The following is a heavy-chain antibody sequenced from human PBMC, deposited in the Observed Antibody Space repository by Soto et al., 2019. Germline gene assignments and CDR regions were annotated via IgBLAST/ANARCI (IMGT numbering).Heavy chain of an antibody. V-gene: IGHV4-30-2*01. Sequence: SETLSLTCDVSGDTISTGGYTWAWIRQPPGKALEWIGHTYHSGNPYYNPSLKSRVIISVDRSKNQFSLKLSSVTAADTAAYYCARHSSRYFDWPPGYYFDYWGQGTLVTVSS. CDR2: TYHSGNP. D-gene: IGHD3-9*01. J-gene: IGHJ4*02. CDR1: GDTISTGGYT. CDR3: ARHSSRYFDWPPGYYFDY.